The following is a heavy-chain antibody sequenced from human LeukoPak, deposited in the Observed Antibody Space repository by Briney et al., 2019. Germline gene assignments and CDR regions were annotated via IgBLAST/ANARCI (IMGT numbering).Heavy chain of an antibody. CDR2: FDPEDGET. Sequence: ASVKVSCKVPGNTLSELSMHWVRQAPGKGLEWMGGFDPEDGETIYAQKFQGRVTMTEDTSTDTAYMELSSLRSEDTAVYYCATAYPRTDYYYYYGMDVWGQGTTVTVSS. CDR1: GNTLSELS. CDR3: ATAYPRTDYYYYYGMDV. J-gene: IGHJ6*02. V-gene: IGHV1-24*01.